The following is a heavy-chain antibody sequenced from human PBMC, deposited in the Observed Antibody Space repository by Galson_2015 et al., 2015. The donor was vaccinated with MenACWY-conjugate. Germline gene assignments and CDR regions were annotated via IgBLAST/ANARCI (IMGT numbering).Heavy chain of an antibody. J-gene: IGHJ4*02. CDR3: ARVPGYSYGYYDW. D-gene: IGHD5-18*01. V-gene: IGHV3-48*02. CDR1: GFTFSTYS. CDR2: ISSSSSTI. Sequence: SLRLSCAASGFTFSTYSMNWVRQAPGKGLEWVSYISSSSSTIYYADSVKGRFTISRDNAKNSLYLQMNTLRDEDTAVYYCARVPGYSYGYYDWWGQATQVTASS.